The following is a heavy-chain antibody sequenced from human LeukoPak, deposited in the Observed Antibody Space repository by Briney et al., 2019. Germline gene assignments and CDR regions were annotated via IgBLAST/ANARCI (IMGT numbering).Heavy chain of an antibody. D-gene: IGHD2-21*01. V-gene: IGHV1-69*13. CDR1: GNTFTSFH. Sequence: SVKVSCKASGNTFTSFHIHWVRQAPGQGLKWTGGIIPIFGTTTHAQKFQGKVTIIADESVSTAYMELSSLRSEDTAVYYCARILGGNGYRPFDYWGQGTLVTVSS. J-gene: IGHJ4*02. CDR3: ARILGGNGYRPFDY. CDR2: IIPIFGTT.